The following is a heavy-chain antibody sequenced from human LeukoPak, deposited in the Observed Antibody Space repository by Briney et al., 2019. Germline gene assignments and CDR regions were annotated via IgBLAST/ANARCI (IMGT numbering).Heavy chain of an antibody. CDR2: ISPNSGGT. CDR1: GYTFTGYY. D-gene: IGHD1-26*01. CDR3: VRDMDSSGNIVWFDS. V-gene: IGHV1-2*02. Sequence: GASVKVSCKASGYTFTGYYMHWVRQAPGQSLEWMGWISPNSGGTNYAQKFQGRVTMTRDTSITTAYMELSSLNSDDTALYYCVRDMDSSGNIVWFDSWGQGTLVTVSS. J-gene: IGHJ5*01.